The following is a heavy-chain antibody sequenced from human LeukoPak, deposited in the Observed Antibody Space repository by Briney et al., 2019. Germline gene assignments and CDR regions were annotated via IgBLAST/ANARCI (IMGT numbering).Heavy chain of an antibody. CDR2: VYTDGRT. D-gene: IGHD2/OR15-2a*01. CDR1: GDSLSGYY. V-gene: IGHV4-4*07. Sequence: SETLSLTCTVSGDSLSGYYWVWVRQPAGKGLEWLGRVYTDGRTSFYPSLQSRVTMSVDMSKNQFSLRLTSVTAADTAVYYCVRGGAYDKSHFHFFQFMDVWGKGTTVTVSS. J-gene: IGHJ6*03. CDR3: VRGGAYDKSHFHFFQFMDV.